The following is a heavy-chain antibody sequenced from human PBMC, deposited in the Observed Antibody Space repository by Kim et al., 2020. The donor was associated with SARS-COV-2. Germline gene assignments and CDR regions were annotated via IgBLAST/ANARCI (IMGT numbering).Heavy chain of an antibody. J-gene: IGHJ4*02. V-gene: IGHV3-23*01. Sequence: GGSLRLSCAASGFTFSSFAMTWVRQAPGKGLEWVSAISDSGASTYYADSVRGRFTISRDNSKNTLYLQVNSLRAEDTAVYYCAKEGAADLYYFDPWGQGTLVTVSS. CDR1: GFTFSSFA. CDR2: ISDSGAST. D-gene: IGHD6-25*01. CDR3: AKEGAADLYYFDP.